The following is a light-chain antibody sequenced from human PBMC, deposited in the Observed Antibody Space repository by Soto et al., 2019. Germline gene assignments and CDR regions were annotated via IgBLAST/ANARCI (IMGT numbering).Light chain of an antibody. Sequence: DIQMTQSPSTLSASVGDRVTITCRTSQSISSWLAWYQQKPGKAPKLLIYDASSLESGVPSRFRGSGSGTAFTRTISSLQPDDFASYYCQQYNSYPYTFGQGTKLEIK. CDR1: QSISSW. CDR3: QQYNSYPYT. CDR2: DAS. J-gene: IGKJ2*01. V-gene: IGKV1-5*01.